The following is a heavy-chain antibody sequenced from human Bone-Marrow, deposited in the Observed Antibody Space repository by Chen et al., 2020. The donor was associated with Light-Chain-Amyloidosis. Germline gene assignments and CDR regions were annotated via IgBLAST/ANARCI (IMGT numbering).Heavy chain of an antibody. CDR1: GVSSITSREY. V-gene: IGHV2-70*11. Sequence: LQESGPGLVEPSKTLSLTCTVSGVSSITSREYYWGWMRQTPGKGLEWLARIDWDGDKYYTPSLETRLTISKDPSKNQVVLTMTNMDPVDTATYYCARMSFFETSDALDVWGQGTMITVSS. J-gene: IGHJ3*01. CDR2: IDWDGDK. D-gene: IGHD3-9*01. CDR3: ARMSFFETSDALDV.